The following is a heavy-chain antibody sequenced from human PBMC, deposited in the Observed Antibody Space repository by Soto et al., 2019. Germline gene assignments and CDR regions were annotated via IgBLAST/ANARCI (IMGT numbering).Heavy chain of an antibody. CDR1: GFTFSSYA. D-gene: IGHD3-3*01. CDR3: AKDGQSSTIFGVVNGWFDP. CDR2: ISGSGGST. V-gene: IGHV3-23*01. J-gene: IGHJ5*02. Sequence: GGSLRLSCAASGFTFSSYAMSWVRQAPGKGLEWVSAISGSGGSTYYADSVKGRFTISRDNSKNTLYLQMNSLRAEDTAVYYCAKDGQSSTIFGVVNGWFDPWGQGTLVTVYS.